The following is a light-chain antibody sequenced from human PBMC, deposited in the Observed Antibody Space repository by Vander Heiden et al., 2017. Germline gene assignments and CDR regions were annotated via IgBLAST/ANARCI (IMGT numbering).Light chain of an antibody. J-gene: IGKJ2*01. CDR2: KAS. V-gene: IGKV1-5*03. CDR3: QQYNSYPYT. Sequence: DIQMTQSPSTLSASVGDTVTITCRASQSISSWLAWYQQKPGKAPKLLLYKASSIESGVPSKFSGNGSGTEFTLSISGLEPDDFATYYCQQYNSYPYTFGQGTKLEIK. CDR1: QSISSW.